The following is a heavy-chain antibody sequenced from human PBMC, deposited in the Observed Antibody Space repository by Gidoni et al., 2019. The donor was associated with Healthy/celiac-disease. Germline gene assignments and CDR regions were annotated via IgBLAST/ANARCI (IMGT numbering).Heavy chain of an antibody. Sequence: QVQLQESGPGLVKPSQTLSLPCTVSGGSISSGSYYWSWIRQPAGKGLEWIGRIYTRGSTNYNPSLKSRVTISVDTSKNQFSLKLSSVTAADTSVYYCARGGNWGWDYWGQGTLVTVSS. V-gene: IGHV4-61*02. CDR3: ARGGNWGWDY. J-gene: IGHJ4*02. CDR1: GGSISSGSYY. D-gene: IGHD7-27*01. CDR2: IYTRGST.